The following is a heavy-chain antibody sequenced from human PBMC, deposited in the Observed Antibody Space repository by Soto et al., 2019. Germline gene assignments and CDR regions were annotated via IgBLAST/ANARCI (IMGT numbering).Heavy chain of an antibody. D-gene: IGHD6-6*01. CDR2: TYFRSKWNY. Sequence: SQTLSLTCAISGDSVSADNAAWNWIRQSPSRGLEWLGRTYFRSKWNYDYAESVKSRLTITPDTTNNQISLQLNSVIPEDAAVYYCVRQPLANLALYGMDVGGQGTTVTV. J-gene: IGHJ6*02. CDR3: VRQPLANLALYGMDV. V-gene: IGHV6-1*01. CDR1: GDSVSADNAA.